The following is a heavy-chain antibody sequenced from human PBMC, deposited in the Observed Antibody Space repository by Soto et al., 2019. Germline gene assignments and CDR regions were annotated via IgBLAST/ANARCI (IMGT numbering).Heavy chain of an antibody. CDR3: AKETRLRFLDLYNWFDP. CDR2: ISGSGGST. D-gene: IGHD3-3*01. CDR1: GFTFSSYA. V-gene: IGHV3-23*01. J-gene: IGHJ5*02. Sequence: GGSLRRSGAASGFTFSSYAMSWVRQAPGKGLEWVSAISGSGGSTYYADSVKGRFTISRDNSKNTLYLQMNSLRAEDTAVYYCAKETRLRFLDLYNWFDPWGQGTLVTVSS.